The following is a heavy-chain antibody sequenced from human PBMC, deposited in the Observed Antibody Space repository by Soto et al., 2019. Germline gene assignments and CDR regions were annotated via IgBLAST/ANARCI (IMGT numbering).Heavy chain of an antibody. CDR1: GGSFSGYY. V-gene: IGHV4-34*01. CDR2: INHSGST. Sequence: SETLSLTCAVYGGSFSGYYWSWIRQPPGKGLEWIGEINHSGSTNYNPSLKSRVTISVDTSKNQFSLKLSSVTAADTAVYYCARGLRRLELRPRRGGDFDYWGQGTLVTVSS. D-gene: IGHD1-7*01. CDR3: ARGLRRLELRPRRGGDFDY. J-gene: IGHJ4*02.